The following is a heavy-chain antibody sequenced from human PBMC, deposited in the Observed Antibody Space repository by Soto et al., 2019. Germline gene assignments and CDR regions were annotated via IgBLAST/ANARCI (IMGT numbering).Heavy chain of an antibody. J-gene: IGHJ5*02. CDR3: ARGGTGDLGA. D-gene: IGHD7-27*01. V-gene: IGHV4-4*02. CDR2: IYHSGST. CDR1: GDSISSTNW. Sequence: QVQLQESGPGQVKPSGNLSLTCAVSGDSISSTNWWTWVRQPPGKGLEWIGEIYHSGSTNYNPSLKSRVTISVDMSKNQFSLKLTSVTAADTAVYYCARGGTGDLGAWGQGTLVTVSS.